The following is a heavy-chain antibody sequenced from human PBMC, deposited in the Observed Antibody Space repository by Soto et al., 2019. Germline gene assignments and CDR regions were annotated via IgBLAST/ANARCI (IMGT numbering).Heavy chain of an antibody. CDR2: ISLYSDGT. V-gene: IGHV1-18*01. CDR3: ARVVPGAEAWFGP. CDR1: GYTFTHYG. D-gene: IGHD2-2*01. J-gene: IGHJ5*02. Sequence: ASVKVSCKASGYTFTHYGITRVRQAPGQPLEWLGWISLYSDGTNYAQKFQGRVSMTTDTSTTTAYMELRSLRSDDTAVYYCARVVPGAEAWFGPWGQGTLVTVSS.